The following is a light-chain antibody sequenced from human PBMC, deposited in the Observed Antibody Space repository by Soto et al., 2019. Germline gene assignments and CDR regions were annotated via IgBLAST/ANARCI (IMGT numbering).Light chain of an antibody. V-gene: IGKV1-39*01. Sequence: DIQMTQSPLSLSASVGDRVTITCRASESITSYLNWYRQKPGKAPKLLIYAASSLHTGVPSRFSGSGFGTDFTLTISSLQPEDFATYFCQETYSSLTFGGGTKVDIK. CDR1: ESITSY. CDR3: QETYSSLT. CDR2: AAS. J-gene: IGKJ4*01.